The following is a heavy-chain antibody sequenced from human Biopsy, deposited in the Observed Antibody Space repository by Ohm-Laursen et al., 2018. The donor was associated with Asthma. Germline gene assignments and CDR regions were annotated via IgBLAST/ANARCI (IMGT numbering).Heavy chain of an antibody. D-gene: IGHD1-26*01. Sequence: TLSLTCSVSGDSFTYPGYYWSWVRQLPGRGLEWIGYIHYSGSAYYNPSLKSRISMSVDMSKKQFSLEVRSVTAADTAVYYCARQKLVAAEGPFEMWGQGTMVIVSS. CDR2: IHYSGSA. V-gene: IGHV4-31*03. CDR1: GDSFTYPGYY. J-gene: IGHJ3*02. CDR3: ARQKLVAAEGPFEM.